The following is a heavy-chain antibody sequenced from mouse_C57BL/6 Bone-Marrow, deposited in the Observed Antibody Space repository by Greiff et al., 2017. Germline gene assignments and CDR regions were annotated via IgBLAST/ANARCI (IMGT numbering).Heavy chain of an antibody. CDR2: ISSKSSNYAT. J-gene: IGHJ4*01. CDR3: GHMDY. V-gene: IGHV10-3*01. Sequence: DVMLVESGGGLVQPKGSLKLSCAASGFTFNTYAMHWVRQAPGKGLEWVARISSKSSNYATYYADSVKDRFTISRDDSQSMLYLQMNNLKTEDTAMYYCGHMDYWGQGTSVTVSS. CDR1: GFTFNTYA.